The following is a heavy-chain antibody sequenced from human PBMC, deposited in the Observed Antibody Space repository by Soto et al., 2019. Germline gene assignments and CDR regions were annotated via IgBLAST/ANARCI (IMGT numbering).Heavy chain of an antibody. J-gene: IGHJ4*02. CDR1: GFTFSNYW. CDR3: ARDGAYCIGDCYSLFNLEY. V-gene: IGHV3-74*01. Sequence: EVQLVESGGGLVQPGGSLRLSCAASGFTFSNYWMHWVRQAPGKGLVWVSRINSDGSNTTYADYVKGRFTISRDNVKNTLYLQMNSLRAEDTAVYYCARDGAYCIGDCYSLFNLEYLGQGTLVTVSS. D-gene: IGHD2-21*02. CDR2: INSDGSNT.